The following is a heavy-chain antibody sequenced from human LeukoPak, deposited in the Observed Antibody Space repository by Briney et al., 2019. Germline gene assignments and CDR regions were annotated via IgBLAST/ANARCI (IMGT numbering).Heavy chain of an antibody. D-gene: IGHD3-3*01. V-gene: IGHV1-18*04. Sequence: ASVKVSCKASVYTFTNYYLHWVRQAPGQGLEWMGWISAYNGNTNYAQKLQGRVTMTTDTSTSTAYMELRGLRSDDTAVYYCARMYYDFWSGYYSEYYYYYYMDVWGKGTTVTVSS. J-gene: IGHJ6*03. CDR3: ARMYYDFWSGYYSEYYYYYYMDV. CDR1: VYTFTNYY. CDR2: ISAYNGNT.